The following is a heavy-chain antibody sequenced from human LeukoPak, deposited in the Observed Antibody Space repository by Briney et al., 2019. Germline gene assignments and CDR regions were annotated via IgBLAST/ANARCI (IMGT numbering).Heavy chain of an antibody. CDR1: GFTFSSYW. Sequence: GGSQRLSCAASGFTFSSYWMHWVRQAPGKGLVWVSRIDNDGSITGYADSVEGRFTISRDNAKNTLFLQMNSLRAEDTAVYYCASGSCGGGRCYPHPEYWGQGTLVTVSS. CDR3: ASGSCGGGRCYPHPEY. J-gene: IGHJ4*02. D-gene: IGHD2-15*01. CDR2: IDNDGSIT. V-gene: IGHV3-74*01.